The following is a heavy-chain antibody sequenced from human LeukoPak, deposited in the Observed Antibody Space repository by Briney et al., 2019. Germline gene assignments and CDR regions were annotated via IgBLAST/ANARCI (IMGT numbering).Heavy chain of an antibody. CDR3: AKSTGNYHYYYALDV. CDR1: GYTFSSYA. V-gene: IGHV3-23*01. J-gene: IGHJ6*02. Sequence: GGSLRLSCAASGYTFSSYAKSWVRQAPGKGLEWVSGISGAGGDTSYADSVKGRFTISRDISKNMVYLLMSSLRAEDTAVYYCAKSTGNYHYYYALDVWGQGTTVTVS. D-gene: IGHD3-9*01. CDR2: ISGAGGDT.